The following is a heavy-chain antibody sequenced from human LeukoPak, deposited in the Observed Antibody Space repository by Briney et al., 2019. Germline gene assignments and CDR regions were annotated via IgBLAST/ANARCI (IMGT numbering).Heavy chain of an antibody. CDR2: ISSSGST. Sequence: SETLSLTCTVSGVSISSYYWSWIRQPPGKGLEWIGYISSSGSTNYDPSLKSRVTISVDTSNNQFPLKLSSVTAADTAVYYCARDMLEYCSRTTCYFYGMDVWGQGTTVTVSS. CDR1: GVSISSYY. CDR3: ARDMLEYCSRTTCYFYGMDV. D-gene: IGHD2-2*01. J-gene: IGHJ6*02. V-gene: IGHV4-59*01.